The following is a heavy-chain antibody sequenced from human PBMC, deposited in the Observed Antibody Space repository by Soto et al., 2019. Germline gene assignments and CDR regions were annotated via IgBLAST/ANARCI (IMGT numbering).Heavy chain of an antibody. J-gene: IGHJ6*03. V-gene: IGHV4-31*03. CDR2: IYYSGST. Sequence: SETLSLTCTVSGGSISSGGYYWSWIRQHPGKGLEWIGYIYYSGSTYYNPSLKSRVTISVDTSKNQFSLKLSSVTAADTAVYYCARVREGVVVAATPNYYYYMDVWGKGTTVTASS. D-gene: IGHD2-15*01. CDR3: ARVREGVVVAATPNYYYYMDV. CDR1: GGSISSGGYY.